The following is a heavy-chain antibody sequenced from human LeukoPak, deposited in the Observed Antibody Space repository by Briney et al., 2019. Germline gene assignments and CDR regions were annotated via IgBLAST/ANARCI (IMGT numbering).Heavy chain of an antibody. CDR1: GFTFSSYA. Sequence: PGGSLRLSCAASGFTFSSYAMSWVRQAPGKGLEWVSAISGSGGSTYYADSVKGRFTISRDNSKNTLYLQMNSLRAEDTAVYYCARGGGSGWYVPDYWGQGTLVTVSS. CDR2: ISGSGGST. J-gene: IGHJ4*02. V-gene: IGHV3-23*01. CDR3: ARGGGSGWYVPDY. D-gene: IGHD6-19*01.